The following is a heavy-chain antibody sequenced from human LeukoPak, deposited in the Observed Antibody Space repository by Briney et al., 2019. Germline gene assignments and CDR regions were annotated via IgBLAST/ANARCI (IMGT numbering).Heavy chain of an antibody. Sequence: GGSLRLSCAASGFTFSSYSMNWVRQAPGKGLEWVSSISSSSSYIYYADSVKGRFTISRDNAKNSLYLQMNSLRAEDTAVYYCARDPAAAGPVDYWGQGTLVTVSS. V-gene: IGHV3-21*01. D-gene: IGHD6-13*01. CDR3: ARDPAAAGPVDY. J-gene: IGHJ4*02. CDR1: GFTFSSYS. CDR2: ISSSSSYI.